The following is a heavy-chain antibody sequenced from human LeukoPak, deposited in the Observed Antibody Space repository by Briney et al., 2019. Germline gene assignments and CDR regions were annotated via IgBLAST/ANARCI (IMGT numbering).Heavy chain of an antibody. V-gene: IGHV3-23*01. CDR2: ISGNGGRT. Sequence: GGSLRLSCAASGFTFSSYAMSWVRQAPGKGLEWVSTISGNGGRTYYADSVKGRFTISRDNSKNTLYLQMNSLRAEDTAVYYCAKVGNSGYDSGWFDPWGQGTLVTVSS. CDR1: GFTFSSYA. J-gene: IGHJ5*02. D-gene: IGHD5-12*01. CDR3: AKVGNSGYDSGWFDP.